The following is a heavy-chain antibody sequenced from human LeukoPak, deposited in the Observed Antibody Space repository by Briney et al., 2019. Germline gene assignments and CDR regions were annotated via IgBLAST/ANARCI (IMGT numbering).Heavy chain of an antibody. CDR3: ARGAAAYYYYMDV. V-gene: IGHV1-69*05. J-gene: IGHJ6*03. CDR1: GGTFSSYA. D-gene: IGHD6-13*01. CDR2: IIPIFGTA. Sequence: SVKVSCKASGGTFSSYAISWVRHAPGQGLEWMGGIIPIFGTANYAQKFQGRVTITTDESTSTAYMELSSLRSEDTAVYYCARGAAAYYYYMDVWGKGTTVTVSS.